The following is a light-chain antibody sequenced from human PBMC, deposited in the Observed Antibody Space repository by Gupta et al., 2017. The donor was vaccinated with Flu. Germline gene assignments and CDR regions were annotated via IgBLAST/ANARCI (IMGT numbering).Light chain of an antibody. J-gene: IGKJ5*01. V-gene: IGKV1-33*01. CDR1: QDISNH. CDR3: QQVDNLPIT. Sequence: DIQMTQSPSSLSASVGDRVTITCQASQDISNHLNWFQQKPGKAPKLLIYDASSLETGVPSRFSGSGSGTDFTFTISRLQPEDFATYFCQQVDNLPITFGQGTRLDIK. CDR2: DAS.